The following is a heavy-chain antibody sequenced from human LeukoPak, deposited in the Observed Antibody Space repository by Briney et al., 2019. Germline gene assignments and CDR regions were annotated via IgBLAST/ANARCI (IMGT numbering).Heavy chain of an antibody. Sequence: GGSLRLSCAASGFTFSNAWMSWVRQAPGKGLEWVGRIKSKTDGGTTDYAAPVKGRFTISSDDSKNTLYLQMNSLKTEDTAVYYCTTGAYYGDYAEFDYWGQETLVTVSS. CDR2: IKSKTDGGTT. CDR3: TTGAYYGDYAEFDY. V-gene: IGHV3-15*01. CDR1: GFTFSNAW. D-gene: IGHD4-17*01. J-gene: IGHJ4*02.